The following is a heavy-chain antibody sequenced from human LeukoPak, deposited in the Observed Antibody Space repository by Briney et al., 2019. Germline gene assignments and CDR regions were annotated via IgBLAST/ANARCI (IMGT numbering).Heavy chain of an antibody. CDR2: IIPIFGTA. V-gene: IGHV1-69*05. CDR3: ARDRGDGYNDY. J-gene: IGHJ4*02. D-gene: IGHD5-24*01. CDR1: GGTFSSYA. Sequence: ASVKVSCKASGGTFSSYAIGWVRQAPGQGLEWMGGIIPIFGTANYAQKFQGRVTITTDESTSTAYMELSSLRSEDTAVYYCARDRGDGYNDYWGQGTLVTVSS.